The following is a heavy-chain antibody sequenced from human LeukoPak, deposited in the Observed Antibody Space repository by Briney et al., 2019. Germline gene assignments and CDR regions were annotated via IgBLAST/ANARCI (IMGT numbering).Heavy chain of an antibody. J-gene: IGHJ5*02. Sequence: GGSLRLSCAASGFTFSSYWMAWVRQAPGKGLEWVASIKQDGSEKYCVDSVKGRFTISRDNANNSLYLQMNSLRADDTAVYYCARDIGLRKAAPPGWFDPWGQGALVTVSS. CDR2: IKQDGSEK. V-gene: IGHV3-7*01. CDR3: ARDIGLRKAAPPGWFDP. D-gene: IGHD6-6*01. CDR1: GFTFSSYW.